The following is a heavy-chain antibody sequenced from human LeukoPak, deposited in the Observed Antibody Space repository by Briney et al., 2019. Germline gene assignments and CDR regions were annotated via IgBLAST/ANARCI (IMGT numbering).Heavy chain of an antibody. D-gene: IGHD2-2*01. V-gene: IGHV3-21*01. CDR1: GLTFSSYS. CDR2: ISSSSSYI. Sequence: GGSLRLFCAASGLTFSSYSMNWVRQAPGKGLEWVSSISSSSSYIYYADSVKGRFTISRDNAKNSLYLQINSLRDEDTAVYYCARDSRDIVVVPAATSVHYYYYMDVWGKGTTVTVSS. CDR3: ARDSRDIVVVPAATSVHYYYYMDV. J-gene: IGHJ6*03.